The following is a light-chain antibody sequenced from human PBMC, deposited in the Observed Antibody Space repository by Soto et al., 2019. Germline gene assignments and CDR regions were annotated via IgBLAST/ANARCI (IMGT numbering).Light chain of an antibody. Sequence: QTVVTQEPSFSVSPGGTVTLTCGLSSGSVSTNYYPSWYQQTPGQAPRTLIYSTNTRSSGVPDRVSGSILGNKAALTITGAQADDESDYYCVLYMCSGIWVFGGGTKLTVL. CDR3: VLYMCSGIWV. CDR2: STN. CDR1: SGSVSTNYY. V-gene: IGLV8-61*01. J-gene: IGLJ3*02.